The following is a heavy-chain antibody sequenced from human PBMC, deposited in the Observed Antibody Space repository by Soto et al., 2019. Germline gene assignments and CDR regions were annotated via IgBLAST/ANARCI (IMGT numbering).Heavy chain of an antibody. V-gene: IGHV3-30-3*01. CDR3: AREGSTMVRGVIITPNWFDP. D-gene: IGHD3-10*01. CDR1: GFTFSSYA. CDR2: ISYDGSNK. J-gene: IGHJ5*02. Sequence: GGSLRLSCAASGFTFSSYAMHWVRQAPGKGLEWVAVISYDGSNKYYADSVKGRFTISRDNSKNTLYLQMNSLRAEDTAVYYCAREGSTMVRGVIITPNWFDPWGQGTLVTVSS.